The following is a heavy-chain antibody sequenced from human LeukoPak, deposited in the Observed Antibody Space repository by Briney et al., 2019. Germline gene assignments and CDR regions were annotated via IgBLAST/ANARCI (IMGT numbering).Heavy chain of an antibody. D-gene: IGHD6-19*01. CDR3: ARILSSARGELGY. Sequence: QPGGSLRLSCAASGFTFSTYGIHWVRQAPGKGLEWVAFIRSDGSNEYYADSVKGRFTISRDNSKNTLFLQMNSLRAEDTAVYYCARILSSARGELGYWGQGTLVTVSS. V-gene: IGHV3-30*02. J-gene: IGHJ4*02. CDR2: IRSDGSNE. CDR1: GFTFSTYG.